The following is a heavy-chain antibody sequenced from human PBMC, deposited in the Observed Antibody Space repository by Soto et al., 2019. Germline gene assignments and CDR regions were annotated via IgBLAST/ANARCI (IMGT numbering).Heavy chain of an antibody. CDR2: MYYSGST. D-gene: IGHD6-13*01. CDR3: ARWDSSTGYWNIDY. V-gene: IGHV4-28*01. Sequence: SETLSLTCTVSGYSISSSKWWGWIRQPPGKGLEWIGYMYYSGSTYYNPSLKSRVTMSVDTSKNQFSLKLSSVTAVDTAVYYCARWDSSTGYWNIDYWGQGTLVTVSS. CDR1: GYSISSSKW. J-gene: IGHJ4*02.